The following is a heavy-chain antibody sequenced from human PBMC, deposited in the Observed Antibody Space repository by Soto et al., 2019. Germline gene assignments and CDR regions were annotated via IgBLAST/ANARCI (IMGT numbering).Heavy chain of an antibody. J-gene: IGHJ6*02. Sequence: GGSLRLSCAASGFTFSSYSMNWVRQAPGKGLEWVSYISSSSSTIYYADSVKDRFTISRDNAKNSLYLQMNSLRDEDTAVYYCALIRKGDGIFGVVTTLEYYYYGMAVWGQGTTVTVSS. CDR2: ISSSSSTI. D-gene: IGHD3-3*01. CDR3: ALIRKGDGIFGVVTTLEYYYYGMAV. CDR1: GFTFSSYS. V-gene: IGHV3-48*02.